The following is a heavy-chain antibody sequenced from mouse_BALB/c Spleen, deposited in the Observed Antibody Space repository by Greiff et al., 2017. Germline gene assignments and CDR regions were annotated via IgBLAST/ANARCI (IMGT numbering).Heavy chain of an antibody. CDR2: ISYDGSN. CDR1: GYSITSGYY. CDR3: ARGEVYYYAMDY. V-gene: IGHV3-6*02. J-gene: IGHJ4*01. Sequence: DVQLQESGPGLVKPSQSLSLTCSVTGYSITSGYYWNWIRQFPGNKLEWMGYISYDGSNNYNPSLKNRISITRDTSKNQFFLKLNSVTTEDTATYYCARGEVYYYAMDYWGQGTSVTVSS.